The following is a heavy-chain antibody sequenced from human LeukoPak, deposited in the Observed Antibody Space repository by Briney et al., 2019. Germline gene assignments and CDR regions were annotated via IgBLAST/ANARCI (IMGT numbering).Heavy chain of an antibody. D-gene: IGHD6-19*01. Sequence: GGSLRLSCAASGFTFSSYGMHWVRQAPGKGLEWVAFIRYDGSNKYYADSVKGRFTISRDNSKNTLYLQMKSLRAEDTAVYYCAKQERSYSSGWYVFDYWGQGTLVTVSS. J-gene: IGHJ4*02. CDR3: AKQERSYSSGWYVFDY. V-gene: IGHV3-30*02. CDR1: GFTFSSYG. CDR2: IRYDGSNK.